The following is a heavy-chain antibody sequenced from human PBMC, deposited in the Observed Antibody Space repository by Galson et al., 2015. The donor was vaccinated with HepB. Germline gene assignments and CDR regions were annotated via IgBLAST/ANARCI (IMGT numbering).Heavy chain of an antibody. CDR3: ARGGGATNDAFDI. CDR1: GFSLSTSGMC. V-gene: IGHV2-70*11. J-gene: IGHJ3*02. D-gene: IGHD2-15*01. CDR2: IDWDDDK. Sequence: PALVKPTQTLTLTCTFSGFSLSTSGMCVSWIRQPPGKALEWLARIDWDDDKYYSTSLKTRLTISKDTSKNQVVLTMTNMDPVDTATYYCARGGGATNDAFDIWGQGTMVTVSS.